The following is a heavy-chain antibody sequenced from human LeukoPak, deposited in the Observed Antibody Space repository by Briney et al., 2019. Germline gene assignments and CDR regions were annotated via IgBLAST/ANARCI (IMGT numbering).Heavy chain of an antibody. CDR1: GGSISSGGHY. CDR2: IYHTGTT. Sequence: SETLSLTCTVSGGSISSGGHYWTWIRQHPGKGLEWIAYIYHTGTTYYNPSLKSRVNISVDTSKNQFSLKLSSVTAADTAVYYCARSPDDAFDIWGQGTMVAISS. J-gene: IGHJ3*02. V-gene: IGHV4-31*03. CDR3: ARSPDDAFDI.